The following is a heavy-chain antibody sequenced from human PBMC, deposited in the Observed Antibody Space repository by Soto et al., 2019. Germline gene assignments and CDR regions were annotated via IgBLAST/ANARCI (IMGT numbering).Heavy chain of an antibody. V-gene: IGHV3-23*01. CDR3: AKDRSIAVVAAFFDY. D-gene: IGHD2-15*01. CDR1: GFTFSSYA. J-gene: IGHJ4*02. Sequence: GGSLRLSCAASGFTFSSYAMSWVRQAPGKGLEWVSGISGSGGSTFYADSVKGRFTISRDNSKNTLHLQMNSLRAEDTAVYYCAKDRSIAVVAAFFDYWGQGTLVTVSS. CDR2: ISGSGGST.